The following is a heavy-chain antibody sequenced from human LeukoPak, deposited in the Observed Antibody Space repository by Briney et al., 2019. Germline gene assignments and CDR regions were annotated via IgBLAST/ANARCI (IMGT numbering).Heavy chain of an antibody. V-gene: IGHV3-48*02. Sequence: GGSLRLSCAASGFTFSSYSMNWVRQPAGKGLDGVSYISSNSSTIYYAVSVKGRFTISRDNAKNSLYLQMNSLRDEDTAVYYCARDSLMRYYDSSGYYRARFVDYWGQGTLVTVSS. CDR3: ARDSLMRYYDSSGYYRARFVDY. CDR1: GFTFSSYS. J-gene: IGHJ4*02. D-gene: IGHD3-22*01. CDR2: ISSNSSTI.